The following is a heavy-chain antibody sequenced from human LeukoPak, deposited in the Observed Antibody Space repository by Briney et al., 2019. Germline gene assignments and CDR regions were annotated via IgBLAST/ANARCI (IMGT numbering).Heavy chain of an antibody. CDR1: GGSISNYY. D-gene: IGHD3-16*01. CDR3: ARDGSYVPTWPGVDY. CDR2: IYYSGST. J-gene: IGHJ4*02. V-gene: IGHV4-59*12. Sequence: PSETLSLTCTVSGGSISNYYWSWIRQPPGKGLEWIGYIYYSGSTNYNPSLKSRVTISVDTSKNQFSLKLSSVTAADTAVYYCARDGSYVPTWPGVDYWGQGTLVTVSS.